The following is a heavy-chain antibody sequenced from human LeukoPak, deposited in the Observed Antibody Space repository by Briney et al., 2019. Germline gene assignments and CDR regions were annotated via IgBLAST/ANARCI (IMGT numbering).Heavy chain of an antibody. J-gene: IGHJ6*02. V-gene: IGHV4-39*01. D-gene: IGHD3/OR15-3a*01. CDR1: GDSIISSSHY. Sequence: PSETLSLTCIVFGDSIISSSHYWGWIRQPPGKGLEWIGSIYYSGSTHFNPSLQSRVTMSVDASKNQFSLKLSSVTAADTAGYYCARHWTGYYYYGMDVWGQGTTVTVSS. CDR3: ARHWTGYYYYGMDV. CDR2: IYYSGST.